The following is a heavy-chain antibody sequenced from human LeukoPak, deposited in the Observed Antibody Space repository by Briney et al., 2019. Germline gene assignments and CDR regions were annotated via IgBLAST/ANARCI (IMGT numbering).Heavy chain of an antibody. CDR1: GFTFSSYW. Sequence: GGSLRLSCAASGFTFSSYWMSWVRQAPGKGLEWVANIKQDGSEKYYVDSVKGRFTISRDNAKNSLYLQMNSLRAEDTAVYCCARDGMGYSDAFDIWGQGTMVTVSS. CDR3: ARDGMGYSDAFDI. J-gene: IGHJ3*02. D-gene: IGHD3-22*01. CDR2: IKQDGSEK. V-gene: IGHV3-7*01.